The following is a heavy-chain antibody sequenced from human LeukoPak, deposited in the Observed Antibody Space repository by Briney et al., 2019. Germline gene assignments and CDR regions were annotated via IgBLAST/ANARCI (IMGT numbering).Heavy chain of an antibody. CDR2: ISYRGST. CDR3: ARISQSSGGFYY. CDR1: GGSISNSGGFY. J-gene: IGHJ4*02. D-gene: IGHD2-15*01. V-gene: IGHV4-31*02. Sequence: SETLSLTCTVSGGSISNSGGFYWSRIRQHPGNGLEWIGFISYRGSTYYNPSLKSRVSMSVDTSRSQFSLRLTSVTDEDTAVYYCARISQSSGGFYYWGQGSLVTVSS.